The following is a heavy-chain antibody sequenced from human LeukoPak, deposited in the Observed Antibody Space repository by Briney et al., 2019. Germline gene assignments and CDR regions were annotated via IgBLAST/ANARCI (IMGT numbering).Heavy chain of an antibody. D-gene: IGHD4-17*01. V-gene: IGHV3-21*01. J-gene: IGHJ6*02. CDR1: GFTFSSYS. CDR3: AREKTSSYGDYVYYYYGMDV. Sequence: PGGSLRLSCAASGFTFSSYSMNWVRQAPGKGLEWVSSISSSSSYIYYADSVKGRFTISRDNAKNSLYLQMNSLRAEDTAVYYCAREKTSSYGDYVYYYYGMDVWGQGTTVTVS. CDR2: ISSSSSYI.